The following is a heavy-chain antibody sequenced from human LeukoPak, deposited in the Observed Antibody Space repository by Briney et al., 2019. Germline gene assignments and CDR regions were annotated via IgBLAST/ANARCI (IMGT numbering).Heavy chain of an antibody. CDR2: IKQDGSEK. D-gene: IGHD4-17*01. J-gene: IGHJ4*02. V-gene: IGHV3-7*01. CDR3: ARNPLYGDYSYYFDY. CDR1: GFTFGDCA. Sequence: GGSLRLSCTGSGFTFGDCAIIWFRQAPGKGLEWVANIKQDGSEKYYVDSVKGRFTISRDNAKNSLYLQMNSLRAEDTAVYYCARNPLYGDYSYYFDYWGQGTLVTVSS.